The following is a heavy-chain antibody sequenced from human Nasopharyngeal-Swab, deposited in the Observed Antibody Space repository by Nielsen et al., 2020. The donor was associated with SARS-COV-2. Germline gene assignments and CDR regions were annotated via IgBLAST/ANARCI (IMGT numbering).Heavy chain of an antibody. D-gene: IGHD1-26*01. CDR3: ARANNGRSPNWFDP. Sequence: WVRQAPGQRLEWMGGIIPTLSITNYAQKFQGRVTITADKSTSTAYMELTSLRSDDTAVYYCARANNGRSPNWFDPWGQGTLVTVSS. V-gene: IGHV1-69*10. J-gene: IGHJ5*02. CDR2: IIPTLSIT.